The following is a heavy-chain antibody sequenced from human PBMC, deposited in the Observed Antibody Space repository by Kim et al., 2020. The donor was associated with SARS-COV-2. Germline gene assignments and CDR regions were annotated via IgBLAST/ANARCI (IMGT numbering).Heavy chain of an antibody. CDR3: ARDNFSGSFFPFYYYYYLLDL. CDR1: GDSLSNSYYY. J-gene: IGHJ6*02. D-gene: IGHD3-10*01. CDR2: LYYSGST. Sequence: SETLSLTCTVSGDSLSNSYYYWAWVRQSPGKGLEWIGSLYYSGSTYYNPSLHSRLSMSVDRSKAQFSLTLTSVTAADTAIYYCARDNFSGSFFPFYYYYYLLDLWGPGTTSTVAS. V-gene: IGHV4-39*07.